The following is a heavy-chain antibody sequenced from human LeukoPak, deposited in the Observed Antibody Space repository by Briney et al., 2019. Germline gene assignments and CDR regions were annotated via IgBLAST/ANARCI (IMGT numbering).Heavy chain of an antibody. D-gene: IGHD1-26*01. V-gene: IGHV3-30*04. J-gene: IGHJ4*02. CDR3: ARFSGSYYSGYYLDY. Sequence: GSLRLSCAASGFTFSSYAMHWVRQAPGKGLEWVAVISYDGSNKYYADSVKGRFTISRDNSKNTLYLQMNSLRAEDTAVYYCARFSGSYYSGYYLDYWGQGTLVTVSS. CDR1: GFTFSSYA. CDR2: ISYDGSNK.